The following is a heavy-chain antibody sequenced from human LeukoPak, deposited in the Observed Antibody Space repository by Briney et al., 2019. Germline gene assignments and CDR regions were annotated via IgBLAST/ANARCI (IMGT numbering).Heavy chain of an antibody. Sequence: ASVKVSCKVSGYTLTELSMHWVRQAPGKGLEWMGGFDPEDGETIYAQKFQGRVTMTEDTSTDTAYMELSSPRSEDTAVYYCQGYCSSTSCPGGDYWGQGTLVTVSS. V-gene: IGHV1-24*01. CDR1: GYTLTELS. J-gene: IGHJ4*02. CDR2: FDPEDGET. D-gene: IGHD2-2*01. CDR3: QGYCSSTSCPGGDY.